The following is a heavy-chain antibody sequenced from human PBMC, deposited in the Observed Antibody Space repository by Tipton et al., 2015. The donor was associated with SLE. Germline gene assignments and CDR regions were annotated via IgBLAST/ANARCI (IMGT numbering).Heavy chain of an antibody. CDR1: GFTFSNAW. V-gene: IGHV3-15*01. J-gene: IGHJ5*02. Sequence: SLRLSCAASGFTFSNAWMSWVRQAPGKGLEWVGRIKSKTDGGTTDYAAPVKGRFTISRDDSKNTLYLQMNSLKTEDTAVYYCTTDASYYGSGSYYPRDNWFDPWGQGTLVTVSS. D-gene: IGHD3-10*01. CDR3: TTDASYYGSGSYYPRDNWFDP. CDR2: IKSKTDGGTT.